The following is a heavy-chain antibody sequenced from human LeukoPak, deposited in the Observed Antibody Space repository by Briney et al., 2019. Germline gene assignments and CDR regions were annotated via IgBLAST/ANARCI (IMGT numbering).Heavy chain of an antibody. J-gene: IGHJ3*02. V-gene: IGHV3-23*01. CDR2: ISGVGVST. CDR1: GLTFISYP. Sequence: QPGGSLRLSCAASGLTFISYPMTWVRQAPGKGREWVSAISGVGVSTHYADSGKVRFTISGHNSKNTLFLQMNSLRAEDTAVYYCAREIFNGFDIWGQGTMVTVSS. CDR3: AREIFNGFDI.